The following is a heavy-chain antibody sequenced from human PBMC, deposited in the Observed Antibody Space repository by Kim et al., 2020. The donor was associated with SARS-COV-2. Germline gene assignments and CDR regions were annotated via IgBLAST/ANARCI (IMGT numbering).Heavy chain of an antibody. V-gene: IGHV2-70*11. J-gene: IGHJ6*02. Sequence: SGPTLVNPTQTLTLTCTFSGFSLSTSGMCVSWIRQPPGKALEWLARIDWDDDKYYSTSLKTRLTISKDTSKNQVVLTMTNMDPVDTATYYCARIKHDYSNYEDAIKPNYYYYGMDVWGQGTTVTVSS. D-gene: IGHD4-4*01. CDR1: GFSLSTSGMC. CDR2: IDWDDDK. CDR3: ARIKHDYSNYEDAIKPNYYYYGMDV.